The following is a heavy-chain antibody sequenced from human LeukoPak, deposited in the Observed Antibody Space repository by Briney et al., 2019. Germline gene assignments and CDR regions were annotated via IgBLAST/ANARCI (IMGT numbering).Heavy chain of an antibody. CDR3: ARTRRRGVGYYDSSGYLPDY. D-gene: IGHD3-22*01. V-gene: IGHV1-46*01. CDR2: INPSGGST. Sequence: ASVTVSFKASGYTFTSYYMHWVRQAPGQGLEWMGIINPSGGSTSYAQKFQGRVTMTRDTSTSTVYMELSSLRSEDTAVYYCARTRRRGVGYYDSSGYLPDYWGQGTLVTVSS. CDR1: GYTFTSYY. J-gene: IGHJ4*02.